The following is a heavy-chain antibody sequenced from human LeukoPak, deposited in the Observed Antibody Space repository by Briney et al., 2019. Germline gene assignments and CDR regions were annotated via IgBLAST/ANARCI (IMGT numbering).Heavy chain of an antibody. D-gene: IGHD3-3*01. J-gene: IGHJ4*02. CDR2: IYHSGST. V-gene: IGHV4-59*01. CDR1: GGSLSSYY. CDR3: ARSRDVLRFLEWTFDY. Sequence: PSETLSLTCTVSGGSLSSYYWSWIRQPPGKGLEWIGYIYHSGSTNYNPSLKSRVTISVDTSKNQFSLKLSSVTAADTAVYYCARSRDVLRFLEWTFDYWGQGTLVTVSS.